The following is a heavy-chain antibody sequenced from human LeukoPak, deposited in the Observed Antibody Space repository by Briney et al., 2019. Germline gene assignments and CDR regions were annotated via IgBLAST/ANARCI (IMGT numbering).Heavy chain of an antibody. J-gene: IGHJ6*02. CDR2: IKQDGSEK. V-gene: IGHV3-7*03. CDR1: GFTFSSYW. CDR3: ARGGGLDV. Sequence: PGGSPRLSCAASGFTFSSYWMTWVRQAPGKGLEWVANIKQDGSEKYYVDSVKGRFTISRDNAKNSLYLQMSNLRAEDTAVYFCARGGGLDVWGQGATVTVSS. D-gene: IGHD3-16*01.